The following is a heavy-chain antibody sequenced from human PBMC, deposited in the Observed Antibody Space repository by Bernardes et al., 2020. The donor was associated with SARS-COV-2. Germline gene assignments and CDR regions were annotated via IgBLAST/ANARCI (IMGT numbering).Heavy chain of an antibody. Sequence: SETLSLTCAVSGYSISTYYYWTCIRQPPGKGLEWIGEITHSGSTNYNPSLKSRVTISADTSQKQFSMKLNSVTAADTAVYYCAIRDISGYSRLSYWGQGILVTVSS. CDR2: ITHSGST. CDR3: AIRDISGYSRLSY. J-gene: IGHJ4*02. CDR1: GYSISTYYY. D-gene: IGHD3-22*01. V-gene: IGHV4-34*01.